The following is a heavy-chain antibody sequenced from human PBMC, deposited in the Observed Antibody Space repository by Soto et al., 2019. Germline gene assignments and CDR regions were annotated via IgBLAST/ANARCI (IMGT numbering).Heavy chain of an antibody. CDR1: GGSFSGFY. J-gene: IGHJ2*01. CDR2: INHSGSS. CDR3: ARMAGPWYFDL. V-gene: IGHV4-34*01. Sequence: QVQLQQWGAGLLKPSETLSLTCAVHGGSFSGFYWTWIRQPPGKGLEWIGEINHSGSSNYNPPLKSRVTMSLDTSRNQYSPSLNSVTAADTAVYYCARMAGPWYFDLWGRGTLVTVSS.